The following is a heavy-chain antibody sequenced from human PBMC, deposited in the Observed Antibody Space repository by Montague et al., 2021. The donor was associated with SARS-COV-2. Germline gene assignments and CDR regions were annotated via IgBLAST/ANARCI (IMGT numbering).Heavy chain of an antibody. Sequence: SETLSLTCTVSGGSISSYYWSWIRQPPGKGLEWIGYIYYSGSTNYNPSLKSRITISLGTSKNQFSLKLSSVTAADTAVYYCARGSYEILRYGMDVWGQGTTLTVSS. CDR1: GGSISSYY. CDR2: IYYSGST. J-gene: IGHJ6*02. V-gene: IGHV4-59*13. CDR3: ARGSYEILRYGMDV. D-gene: IGHD3-9*01.